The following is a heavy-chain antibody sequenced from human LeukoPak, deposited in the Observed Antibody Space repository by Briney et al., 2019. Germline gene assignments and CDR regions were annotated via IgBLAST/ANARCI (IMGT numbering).Heavy chain of an antibody. Sequence: RGESLKISCKGSGYSFTNYWIGWVRQMPGKGLEWMGIIYPGNSDTRYSPSFQGQVSISADKSISTAYLQWSSVKASDTAMYYCARLRSGWDFDYWGQGSLVTVSS. CDR1: GYSFTNYW. D-gene: IGHD6-19*01. CDR3: ARLRSGWDFDY. CDR2: IYPGNSDT. V-gene: IGHV5-51*01. J-gene: IGHJ4*02.